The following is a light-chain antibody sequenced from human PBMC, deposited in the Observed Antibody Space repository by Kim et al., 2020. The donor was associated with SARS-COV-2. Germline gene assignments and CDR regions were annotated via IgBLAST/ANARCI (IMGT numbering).Light chain of an antibody. CDR3: QEDGRLPPYT. V-gene: IGKV3-20*01. CDR1: QTVYKGY. J-gene: IGKJ2*01. Sequence: IVLTQSPGTLSLSPGERATLSCRASQTVYKGYLAWYQQRPGQTPRLLLYQTSNRATGIPDRFSGSGSGTDFTLTISRLEPEDFAVYYCQEDGRLPPYTFGQGKKLE. CDR2: QTS.